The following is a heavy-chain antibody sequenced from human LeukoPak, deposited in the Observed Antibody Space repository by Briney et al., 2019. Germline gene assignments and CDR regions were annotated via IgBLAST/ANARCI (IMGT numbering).Heavy chain of an antibody. CDR1: GGSISSYY. D-gene: IGHD6-13*01. Sequence: SETLSFTCTVSGGSISSYYWSWIRQPPGKGLEWIGYIYYSGSTNYNPSLKSRVTISVDTSKNQFSLKLSSVTAADTAVYYCARDRGYPDYWGQGTLVTVSS. CDR3: ARDRGYPDY. V-gene: IGHV4-59*01. CDR2: IYYSGST. J-gene: IGHJ4*02.